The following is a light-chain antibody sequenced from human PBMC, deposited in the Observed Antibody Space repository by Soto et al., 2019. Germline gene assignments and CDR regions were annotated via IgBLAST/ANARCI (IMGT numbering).Light chain of an antibody. Sequence: QSVLTQPPSASGAPGQRFTISCSGSSSKIGGHAVSWYQQLPGAAPNLLIYNTNQRPSGVPDRFSGSRSGTSASLVISGLQSEDEGDFYCATWDDSLSGVVFGGGTKLTVL. V-gene: IGLV1-44*01. CDR1: SSKIGGHA. CDR3: ATWDDSLSGVV. J-gene: IGLJ2*01. CDR2: NTN.